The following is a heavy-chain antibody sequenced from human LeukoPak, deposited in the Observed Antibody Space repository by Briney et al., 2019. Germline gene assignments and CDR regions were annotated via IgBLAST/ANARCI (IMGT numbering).Heavy chain of an antibody. Sequence: GGSLRLSCAASGFTFSNYNMNWVRQAPGKGLEWVSSITSGSSSRIYYTDSVKGRFTISRDNAKNSLFLQMNSLRVEDTAVYYCARDFPPDYRGQGTLVTVSS. CDR3: ARDFPPDY. CDR2: ITSGSSSRI. J-gene: IGHJ4*02. V-gene: IGHV3-21*01. CDR1: GFTFSNYN.